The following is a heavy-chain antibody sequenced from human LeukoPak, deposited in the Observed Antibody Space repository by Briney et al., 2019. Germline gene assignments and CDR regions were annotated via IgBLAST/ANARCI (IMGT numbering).Heavy chain of an antibody. CDR3: AKDQVGRRGLFDY. D-gene: IGHD1-26*01. CDR2: ISSSGTTI. V-gene: IGHV3-11*04. CDR1: GFTFSDY. Sequence: GGSLRLSCAASGFTFSDYMSWIRQAPGKGLEWLSYISSSGTTIYYADSVKGRFTISRDNAKNSLYLQMNSLRAEDTAVYYCAKDQVGRRGLFDYWGQGTLVTVSS. J-gene: IGHJ4*02.